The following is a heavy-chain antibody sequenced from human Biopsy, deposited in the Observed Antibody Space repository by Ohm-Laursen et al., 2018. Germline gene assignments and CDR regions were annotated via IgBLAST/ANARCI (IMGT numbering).Heavy chain of an antibody. D-gene: IGHD1-1*01. CDR2: FAPENGKT. Sequence: ATVKISCKVYGYTLTELSMHWVRQAPGRGLEWMGGFAPENGKTIYAQKFQGRVTMTEDTSTDTAYMELSSLRSEDTAVYYYAADINVWNVNYWGQGTQVTVSS. CDR3: AADINVWNVNY. J-gene: IGHJ4*02. CDR1: GYTLTELS. V-gene: IGHV1-24*01.